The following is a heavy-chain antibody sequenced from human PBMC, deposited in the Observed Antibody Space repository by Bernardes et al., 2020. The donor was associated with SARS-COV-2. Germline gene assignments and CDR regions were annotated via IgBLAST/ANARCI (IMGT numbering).Heavy chain of an antibody. CDR1: GFTFSSYW. D-gene: IGHD1-26*01. CDR2: INGDGTST. Sequence: GGSLRLCCAVSGFTFSSYWMHWIRQAPGKGLVWVSRINGDGTSTSYADSVKGRFTISRDNAKNTLNLQMNSLSAEDTAVYYCARGAYSLNKSGPRSVFDIWGQATMVTVSS. J-gene: IGHJ3*02. V-gene: IGHV3-74*01. CDR3: ARGAYSLNKSGPRSVFDI.